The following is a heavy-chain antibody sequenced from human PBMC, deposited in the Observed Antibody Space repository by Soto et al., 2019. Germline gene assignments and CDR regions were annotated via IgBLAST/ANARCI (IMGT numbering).Heavy chain of an antibody. CDR3: ARQVYDSDTGPNFQYYFDS. CDR2: IDPSDSQT. D-gene: IGHD3-22*01. J-gene: IGHJ4*02. CDR1: GYSFAGYW. V-gene: IGHV5-10-1*01. Sequence: GESLTISCKVSGYSFAGYWITWVLQKPGKGLEWMGRIDPSDSQTYYSPSFRGHVTISVTKSITTVFLQWSSLRASDTAMYYCARQVYDSDTGPNFQYYFDSWGQGTPVTVSS.